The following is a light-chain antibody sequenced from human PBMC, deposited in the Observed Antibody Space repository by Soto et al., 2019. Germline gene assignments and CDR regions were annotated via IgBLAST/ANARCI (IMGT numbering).Light chain of an antibody. CDR1: QSVSSSY. J-gene: IGKJ1*01. V-gene: IGKV3-20*01. Sequence: EIVLTQSPGTLSLSPGERATLSCRASQSVSSSYLAWYQQKPGQAPRLLIYGASSRATGIPGRFSGSGSGTDFTLTISRLEPEDFAVYYCQQYGSSPTWTFGHGTKVELK. CDR2: GAS. CDR3: QQYGSSPTWT.